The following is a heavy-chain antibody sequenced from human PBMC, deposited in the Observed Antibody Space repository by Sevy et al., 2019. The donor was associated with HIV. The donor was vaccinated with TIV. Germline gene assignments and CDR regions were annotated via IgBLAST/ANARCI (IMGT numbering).Heavy chain of an antibody. J-gene: IGHJ6*02. CDR1: GFTFSGYA. D-gene: IGHD2-2*01. CDR3: AKTINSGGGVVPAANYYYYGMDV. CDR2: INGKGRST. V-gene: IGHV3-23*01. Sequence: GGSLRLSCAASGFTFSGYAMSWVRQAPGKGLEWVSAINGKGRSTHYADSVEGRFTISRDNSKNRLYLQMNSLRAEDTAVYYCAKTINSGGGVVPAANYYYYGMDVWGQGTTVTVSS.